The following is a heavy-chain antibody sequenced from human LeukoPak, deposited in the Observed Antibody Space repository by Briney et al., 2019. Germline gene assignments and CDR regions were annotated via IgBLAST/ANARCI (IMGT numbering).Heavy chain of an antibody. Sequence: SETLSLTCTVSGGSISSCYWSWIRQPAGKGLEWIGRIYTSGSTNYNPSLKSRVTMSVDTSKNQFSLKLSSVTAADTAVYYCAREKRYYDILTGYSSPGPFDYWGQGTLVTVSS. CDR3: AREKRYYDILTGYSSPGPFDY. CDR2: IYTSGST. D-gene: IGHD3-9*01. CDR1: GGSISSCY. J-gene: IGHJ4*02. V-gene: IGHV4-4*07.